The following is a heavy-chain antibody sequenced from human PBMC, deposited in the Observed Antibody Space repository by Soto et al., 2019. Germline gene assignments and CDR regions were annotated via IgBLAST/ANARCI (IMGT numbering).Heavy chain of an antibody. Sequence: GGSLRLSCTASGFTFGDYAMSWFRQAPGKGLEWVGFIRSKAYGGTTEYAASVKGRFTISRDDSKSIAYLQMNSLKTEDTAVYYCTREYPPHPKKTHDAFDIWGQGTMVTVSS. V-gene: IGHV3-49*03. J-gene: IGHJ3*02. CDR2: IRSKAYGGTT. CDR3: TREYPPHPKKTHDAFDI. CDR1: GFTFGDYA.